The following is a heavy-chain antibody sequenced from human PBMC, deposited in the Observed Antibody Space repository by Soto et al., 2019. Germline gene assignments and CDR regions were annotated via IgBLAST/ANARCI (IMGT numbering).Heavy chain of an antibody. CDR3: ARLKSGGYDVEDYYMDV. Sequence: SETLSLTCTVSGGSISSSSYYWGWIRQPPGKGLEWIGSIYYSGSTYYNPSLKSRVTISVDTSKNQFSLKLSSVTAADTAVYYCARLKSGGYDVEDYYMDVWGKGTTVTVSS. V-gene: IGHV4-39*01. D-gene: IGHD5-12*01. CDR1: GGSISSSSYY. J-gene: IGHJ6*03. CDR2: IYYSGST.